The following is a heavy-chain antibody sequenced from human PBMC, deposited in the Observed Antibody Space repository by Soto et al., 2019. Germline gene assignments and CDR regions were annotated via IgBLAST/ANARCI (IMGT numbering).Heavy chain of an antibody. CDR1: GVTCISYG. CDR3: AKLALVGSLGFELARDY. J-gene: IGHJ4*02. V-gene: IGHV3-30*18. Sequence: SLRLSCAASGVTCISYGMHWVRQAPDKGLEWVAHMLYDGNNEHYTDSVKGRFITSRDNSKNTLYLLMNRLTTEDIAIYYCAKLALVGSLGFELARDYWGQGILVTVSS. D-gene: IGHD3-16*01. CDR2: MLYDGNNE.